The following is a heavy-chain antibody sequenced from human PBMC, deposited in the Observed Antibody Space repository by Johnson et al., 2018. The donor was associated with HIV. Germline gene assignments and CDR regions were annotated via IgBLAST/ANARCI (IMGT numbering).Heavy chain of an antibody. D-gene: IGHD3-10*01. V-gene: IGHV3-20*04. CDR3: ARGVDGAFDI. Sequence: EKLVESGGGVVQPGRSLRLACVASGFIFDDYGLTWVRQAPGKGLEWVSGISWNGGDTGYADSVKGRFTISRDNSKNTLYLQMNSLRAEDTAGYYCARGVDGAFDIWGQGTMVTVSS. CDR1: GFIFDDYG. J-gene: IGHJ3*02. CDR2: ISWNGGDT.